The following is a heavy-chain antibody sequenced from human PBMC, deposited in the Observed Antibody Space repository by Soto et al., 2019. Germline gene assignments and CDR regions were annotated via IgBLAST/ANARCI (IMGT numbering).Heavy chain of an antibody. D-gene: IGHD2-8*01. J-gene: IGHJ6*03. Sequence: EVQLLESGGGLVQPGGSLRLSCAASGFTFSTYAMSWVRQAPGKGLEWVSTITTSGGNTYYADSVQGRFTISRDNSKNTLYRQMNSLRAEDTAVYYCAGRYCTNGVCYTNYYSHIDVWGKGTTVTVSS. CDR2: ITTSGGNT. CDR1: GFTFSTYA. CDR3: AGRYCTNGVCYTNYYSHIDV. V-gene: IGHV3-23*01.